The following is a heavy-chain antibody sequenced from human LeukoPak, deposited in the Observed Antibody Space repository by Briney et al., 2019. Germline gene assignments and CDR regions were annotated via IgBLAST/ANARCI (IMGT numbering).Heavy chain of an antibody. J-gene: IGHJ5*02. CDR1: GYTFTSYG. CDR3: ARDNYYGSGDASRFDP. CDR2: ISAYNGNT. V-gene: IGHV1-18*01. D-gene: IGHD3-10*01. Sequence: ASVKVSCKASGYTFTSYGISWVRQAPGQGLEWMGWISAYNGNTNYAQKLQGRVTMTTDTSTSTVYMELSSLRSEDTAVYYCARDNYYGSGDASRFDPWGQGTLVTVSS.